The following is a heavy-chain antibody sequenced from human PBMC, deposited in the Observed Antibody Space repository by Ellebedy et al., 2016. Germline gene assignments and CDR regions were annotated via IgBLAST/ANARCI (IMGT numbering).Heavy chain of an antibody. CDR2: ISGSGGST. V-gene: IGHV3-23*01. CDR3: AKMGFGYDSSGLIYSDY. CDR1: GFTFSSYA. J-gene: IGHJ4*02. D-gene: IGHD3-22*01. Sequence: GGSLRLXCAASGFTFSSYAMSWVRQAPGKGLEWVSGISGSGGSTYYADSVKGRFTISRDSSKNTLYLQMNSLRAEDTALYYCAKMGFGYDSSGLIYSDYWGQGTLVTVSS.